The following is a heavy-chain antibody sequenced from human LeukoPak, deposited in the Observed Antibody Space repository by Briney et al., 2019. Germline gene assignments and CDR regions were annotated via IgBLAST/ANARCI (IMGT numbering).Heavy chain of an antibody. CDR3: ARHGVKMATITDY. CDR1: GGSISSSSYY. CDR2: IYYSGST. Sequence: PSETLSLTCTVSGGSISSSSYYWGWIRQPPGKGLEWIGSIYYSGSTYYNPSLKSRVTISVDTSKNQFSLKLSSVTAADTAVYYCARHGVKMATITDYWGQGTLVTVSS. V-gene: IGHV4-39*01. D-gene: IGHD5-24*01. J-gene: IGHJ4*02.